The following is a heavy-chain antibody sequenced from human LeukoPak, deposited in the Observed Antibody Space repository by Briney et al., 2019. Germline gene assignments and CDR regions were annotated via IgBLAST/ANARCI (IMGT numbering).Heavy chain of an antibody. CDR2: ISAYNGNT. CDR1: GYTFTSYG. J-gene: IGHJ4*02. V-gene: IGHV1-18*01. Sequence: ASVKVSCKASGYTFTSYGISWVRQAPGQGLEWMGWISAYNGNTNYAQKLQGRVTMTTDTSTSTAYMELRSLRSDDTAVYYCAGDKPYYYDSSGYSGDYWGQGTLVTVSS. D-gene: IGHD3-22*01. CDR3: AGDKPYYYDSSGYSGDY.